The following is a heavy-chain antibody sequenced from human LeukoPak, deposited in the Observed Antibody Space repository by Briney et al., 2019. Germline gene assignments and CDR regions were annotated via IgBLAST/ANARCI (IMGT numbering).Heavy chain of an antibody. D-gene: IGHD3-10*01. CDR2: INHSGST. CDR1: GGSFSGYY. CDR3: ARRKTLLLWFGE. J-gene: IGHJ4*02. V-gene: IGHV4-34*01. Sequence: SETLSLTSAVYGGSFSGYYWSWIRQPPGKGLGWIGEINHSGSTNYNPSLKSRVTISVDTTKNQFSLKLGSVSAADTAVYYCARRKTLLLWFGEWGQGTLVTVSS.